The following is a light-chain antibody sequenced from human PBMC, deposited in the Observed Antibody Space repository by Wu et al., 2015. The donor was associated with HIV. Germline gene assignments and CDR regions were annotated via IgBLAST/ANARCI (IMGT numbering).Light chain of an antibody. CDR2: SSS. CDR3: QQYGSSPLFT. CDR1: QSVSSNY. Sequence: DIVLTQSPGTLSLSPGERATLSCRASQSVSSNYLAWYQQKPGQAPRLLIYSSSSRATGVPDRFSGSGSGTDFTLTISRLEPEDFAVYYCQQYGSSPLFTFGPGTKVDIK. V-gene: IGKV3-20*01. J-gene: IGKJ3*01.